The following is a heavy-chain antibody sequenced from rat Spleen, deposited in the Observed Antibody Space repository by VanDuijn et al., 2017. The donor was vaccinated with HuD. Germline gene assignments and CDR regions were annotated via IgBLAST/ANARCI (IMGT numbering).Heavy chain of an antibody. CDR1: GFTFDDYG. D-gene: IGHD1-11*01. CDR3: TTPIYGGYGEGWFAY. J-gene: IGHJ3*01. Sequence: EVKLVESGGGLVQPGRSLKLSCAASGFTFDDYGMAWVRQAPKNGLEWVASISWDGSSTYYPDSVKGRFTISRDNAKNALYLQMNNLRSEDTALYYCTTPIYGGYGEGWFAYWGQGTLVTVSS. CDR2: ISWDGSST. V-gene: IGHV5-36*01.